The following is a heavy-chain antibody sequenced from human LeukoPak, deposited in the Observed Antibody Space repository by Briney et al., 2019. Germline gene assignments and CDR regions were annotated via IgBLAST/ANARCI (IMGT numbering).Heavy chain of an antibody. Sequence: PGKSLRLSCAASGFTFRSYAIHWVRQAPGKGLEWVAFISWDGTIKYYADSVKGRFSISRDNSKNTLSLQMNSLRGEDTAVYYCARDRSQHYSTGYWGQGTLVTVSS. V-gene: IGHV3-30-3*01. CDR1: GFTFRSYA. CDR2: ISWDGTIK. J-gene: IGHJ4*02. D-gene: IGHD3-10*01. CDR3: ARDRSQHYSTGY.